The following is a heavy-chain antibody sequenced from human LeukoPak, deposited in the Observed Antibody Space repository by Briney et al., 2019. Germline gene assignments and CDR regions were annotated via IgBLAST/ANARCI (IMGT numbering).Heavy chain of an antibody. CDR3: AREDCLDIVGATDDGFHY. D-gene: IGHD1-26*01. CDR2: INSESSHI. J-gene: IGHJ4*02. V-gene: IGHV3-21*01. CDR1: GFTFSTSA. Sequence: PGGSLRLSCAASGFTFSTSAMNWVRQVPGKGLEWVSSINSESSHIYYAASVRGRFTISRDNARNSVSLQMDSLRAEDTAVYYCAREDCLDIVGATDDGFHYWGQGTLVTVSS.